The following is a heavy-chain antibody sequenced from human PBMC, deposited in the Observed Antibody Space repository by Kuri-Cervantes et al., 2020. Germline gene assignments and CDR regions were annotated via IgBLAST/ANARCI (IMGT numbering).Heavy chain of an antibody. CDR2: IEPDGSKT. V-gene: IGHV3-7*01. J-gene: IGHJ6*02. D-gene: IGHD6-19*01. CDR1: GFIFENYW. CDR3: ARTHSSGWYVYYGMDV. Sequence: GGSLRLSCTASGFIFENYWMNWVRQTPDKGLEWVANIEPDGSKTYYVDSATGRFTISRDNAKNTLYLQMNSLRAEDTAVYYCARTHSSGWYVYYGMDVWGQGTTVTVSS.